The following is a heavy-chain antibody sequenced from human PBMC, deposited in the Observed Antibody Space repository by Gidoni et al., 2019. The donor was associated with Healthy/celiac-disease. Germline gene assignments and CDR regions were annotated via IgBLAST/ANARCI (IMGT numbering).Heavy chain of an antibody. D-gene: IGHD3-22*01. V-gene: IGHV3-30*18. J-gene: IGHJ4*02. CDR1: GFTFSSYG. CDR3: AKEGAGDSSGYPWLAGY. CDR2: ISYDGSNK. Sequence: QVQLVESGGGVVQPGRSLRLSCAASGFTFSSYGMHGVRQAPGKGLEWVAVISYDGSNKYYADSVKGRVTISRDNSKNTLYLQMNSLRAEDTAVYYCAKEGAGDSSGYPWLAGYWGQGTLVTVSS.